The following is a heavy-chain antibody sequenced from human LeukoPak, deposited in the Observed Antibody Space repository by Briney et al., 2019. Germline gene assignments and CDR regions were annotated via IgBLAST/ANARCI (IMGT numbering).Heavy chain of an antibody. Sequence: ASVKVSCKASGGTFSSYAISWVRQAPGQGLEWMGGIIPTFGTANYAQKFQGRVTITADESTSTAYMELSSLRSEDTAVYYCAGAGVSGSSWYWFDPWGQGTLVTVSS. D-gene: IGHD6-13*01. CDR2: IIPTFGTA. CDR3: AGAGVSGSSWYWFDP. CDR1: GGTFSSYA. J-gene: IGHJ5*02. V-gene: IGHV1-69*13.